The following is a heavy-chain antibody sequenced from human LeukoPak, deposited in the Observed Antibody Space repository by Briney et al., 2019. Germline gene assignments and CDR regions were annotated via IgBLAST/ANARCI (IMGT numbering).Heavy chain of an antibody. V-gene: IGHV1-18*01. CDR1: GYTFTSYG. Sequence: ASVKVSCKASGYTFTSYGISWVRQAPGQGLEWMGWISAYNGNTNYAQKFQGRVTMTRDTSISTAYMELSRLRSDDTAVYYCARASYCSSTSCYLAYWGQGTLVTVSS. J-gene: IGHJ4*02. CDR3: ARASYCSSTSCYLAY. CDR2: ISAYNGNT. D-gene: IGHD2-2*01.